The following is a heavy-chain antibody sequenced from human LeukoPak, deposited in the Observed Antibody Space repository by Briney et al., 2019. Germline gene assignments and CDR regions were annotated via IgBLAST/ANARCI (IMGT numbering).Heavy chain of an antibody. D-gene: IGHD6-6*01. V-gene: IGHV3-30*04. Sequence: GRSLRLSCAASGFIFSSYAMHWVRQAPGKGLEWVAVISYDGRNKYYADSVKGRFTISRDNSKNMLYLQMNSLRAEDTALYYCARDFSSSSGEGGWFDPWGQGTLVTVSS. CDR1: GFIFSSYA. J-gene: IGHJ5*02. CDR2: ISYDGRNK. CDR3: ARDFSSSSGEGGWFDP.